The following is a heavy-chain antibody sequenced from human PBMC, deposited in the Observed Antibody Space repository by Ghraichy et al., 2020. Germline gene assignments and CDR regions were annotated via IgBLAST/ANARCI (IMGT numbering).Heavy chain of an antibody. J-gene: IGHJ4*02. CDR2: INHSGST. D-gene: IGHD5/OR15-5a*01. CDR3: ARGRVLD. CDR1: GGSFRGYY. V-gene: IGHV4-34*01. Sequence: SETLSLTCAVYGGSFRGYYWSWVRQPPGKGLEWIGQINHSGSTNYNPSLKSRVTMSVDTSKNQFSLMLSSVTAADTAVYYCARGRVLDWGQRTLVTVSS.